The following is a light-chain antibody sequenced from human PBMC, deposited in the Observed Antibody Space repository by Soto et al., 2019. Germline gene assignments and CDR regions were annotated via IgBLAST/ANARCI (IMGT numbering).Light chain of an antibody. CDR3: QQSDDLPT. V-gene: IGKV1-33*01. J-gene: IGKJ5*01. Sequence: DIQMTQSPSSLSASVGDRVTITCQASRNINNFVNWFQKKPGTAPKLLIYDASTLKPGVPSRFSVSGSGTDFRLTISSLQPEDLATYYCQQSDDLPTFGQGTRLDIK. CDR2: DAS. CDR1: RNINNF.